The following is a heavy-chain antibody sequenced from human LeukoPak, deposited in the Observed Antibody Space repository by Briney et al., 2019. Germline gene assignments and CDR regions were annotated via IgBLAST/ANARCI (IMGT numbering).Heavy chain of an antibody. D-gene: IGHD3-3*01. Sequence: GGSLRLSCAASGFTFSSYSMNWVRQAPGKGLEWVSYISSSSSTMYYANSVKGRFAISRDNVKNPLYLQMNSLRAEDTAVYYCARGGPPYDFWSGPRFDYWGQGTLVTVSS. CDR3: ARGGPPYDFWSGPRFDY. V-gene: IGHV3-48*01. CDR2: ISSSSSTM. CDR1: GFTFSSYS. J-gene: IGHJ4*02.